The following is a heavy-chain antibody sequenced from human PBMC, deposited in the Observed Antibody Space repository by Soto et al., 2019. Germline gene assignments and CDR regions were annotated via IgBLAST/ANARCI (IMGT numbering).Heavy chain of an antibody. Sequence: EVQLVASGGGLVQPGRSLRLSCAASGLTFDDYAMHWVRQAPGKVLEGGSGIRWNSGNIGNADSVKGRFTISRDNEKNSLYMQMDRLRSEDTALYFCTKDLAYVGKGDYEGAVDLWGQGIMVTGSS. V-gene: IGHV3-9*01. CDR1: GLTFDDYA. J-gene: IGHJ3*01. CDR3: TKDLAYVGKGDYEGAVDL. CDR2: IRWNSGNI. D-gene: IGHD4-17*01.